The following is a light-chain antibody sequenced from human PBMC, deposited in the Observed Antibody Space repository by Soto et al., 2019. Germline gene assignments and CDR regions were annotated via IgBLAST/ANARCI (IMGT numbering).Light chain of an antibody. J-gene: IGKJ5*01. Sequence: GYSVTITCRASQSISSWLAWYQQKPGKDPKLLIYDASSLESGVPSRFSGSGSGRDFSLTISSLKPEEFATYYCKQYNGLITFGQGTRLEIK. CDR1: QSISSW. CDR2: DAS. V-gene: IGKV1-5*01. CDR3: KQYNGLIT.